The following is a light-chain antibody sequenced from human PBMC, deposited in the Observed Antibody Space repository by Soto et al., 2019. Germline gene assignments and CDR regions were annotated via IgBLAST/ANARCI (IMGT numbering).Light chain of an antibody. CDR1: SSDVGGYNF. V-gene: IGLV2-14*01. J-gene: IGLJ2*01. CDR2: EVT. CDR3: SSYTRRNTLA. Sequence: QSALTQPASVSGSPGQSITISCTGTSSDVGGYNFVSWYQQHPGKAPKLIIYEVTDRPSGVSNRFSGSKSGSTAFLTISGLQAEDEADYYCSSYTRRNTLAFGGGTKLTVL.